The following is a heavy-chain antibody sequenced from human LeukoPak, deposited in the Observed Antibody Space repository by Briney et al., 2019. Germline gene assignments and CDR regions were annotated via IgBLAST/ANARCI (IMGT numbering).Heavy chain of an antibody. CDR3: ARGGAAAGVNWFDP. D-gene: IGHD6-13*01. Sequence: GASVKVSCKASGGTFSSYAISWVRQAPGQGLEWMGRIIPILGIANYAQKFQGRVTTTADKSTSTAYMELSSLRSEDTAVYYCARGGAAAGVNWFDPWGQGTLVTVSS. J-gene: IGHJ5*02. CDR2: IIPILGIA. CDR1: GGTFSSYA. V-gene: IGHV1-69*04.